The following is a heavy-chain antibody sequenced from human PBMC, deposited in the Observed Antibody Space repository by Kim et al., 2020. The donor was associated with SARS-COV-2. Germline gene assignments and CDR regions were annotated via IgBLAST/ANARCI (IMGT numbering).Heavy chain of an antibody. V-gene: IGHV1-69*13. D-gene: IGHD2-15*01. Sequence: SVKVSCKASGGTFSSYAISWVRQAPGQGLEWMGGIIPIFGTANYAQKFQGRVTITADESTSTAYMELSSLRSEDTAVYYCAREPQYCSGGSCYPIKYYFDYWGQGTLVTVSS. CDR3: AREPQYCSGGSCYPIKYYFDY. J-gene: IGHJ4*02. CDR1: GGTFSSYA. CDR2: IIPIFGTA.